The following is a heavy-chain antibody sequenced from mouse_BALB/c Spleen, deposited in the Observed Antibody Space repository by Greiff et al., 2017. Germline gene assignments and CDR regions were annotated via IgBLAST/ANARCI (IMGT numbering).Heavy chain of an antibody. J-gene: IGHJ4*01. CDR3: GNAGYDDAMDY. CDR2: ISDSGST. CDR1: GYSITGYYA. V-gene: IGHV3-2*02. Sequence: VQLQQSGPGLVKPSQSLSLTCTVTGYSITGYYAWKWIRQFPGNQLEWMGFISDSGSTSYNPSLKGRISITRDTSTNQYFLQLNSVTTEDTATYYGGNAGYDDAMDYWGQGTSVTVSS. D-gene: IGHD2-3*01.